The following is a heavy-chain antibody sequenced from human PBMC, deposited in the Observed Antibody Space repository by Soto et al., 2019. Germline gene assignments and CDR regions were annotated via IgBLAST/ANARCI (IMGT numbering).Heavy chain of an antibody. D-gene: IGHD4-17*01. CDR1: GGSISSSSYY. Sequence: QLQLQESGPGLVKPSETLSLTCTVSGGSISSSSYYWGWIRQPPGKGLEWIGSIYYSGSTYYNPSPKGRVTISVDTAKNQFSLKLSPVTAADTAVYYCASMYGDYVSYWGQGTLVTVSS. J-gene: IGHJ4*02. V-gene: IGHV4-39*01. CDR3: ASMYGDYVSY. CDR2: IYYSGST.